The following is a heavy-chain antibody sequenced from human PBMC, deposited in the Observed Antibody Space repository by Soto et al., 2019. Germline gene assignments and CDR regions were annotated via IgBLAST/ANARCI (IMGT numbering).Heavy chain of an antibody. J-gene: IGHJ4*02. D-gene: IGHD2-21*01. CDR2: IWYDGSNK. CDR3: GRDHGGYYFDT. CDR1: GFTFSNYG. V-gene: IGHV3-33*01. Sequence: QVQLVESGGGVVQPGRSLRLSCAASGFTFSNYGLHWVRQTPGKGLEWVAVIWYDGSNKYYGDSVKGRFAISRDDSRNSLYLKIKGLTAEDTGVFYGGRDHGGYYFDTGGQGPRATLS.